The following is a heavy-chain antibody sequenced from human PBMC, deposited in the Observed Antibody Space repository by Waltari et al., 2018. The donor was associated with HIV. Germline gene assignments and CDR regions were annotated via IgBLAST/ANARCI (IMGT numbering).Heavy chain of an antibody. CDR3: TKSTNTYYLDSSGLGAFDI. Sequence: EVQLLESGGALVQPGGSLRLSCAASGFPFSTYAMNWVRQAPGKVLEWVSSISGSGGSTHYADSLKGRFTISRDNSKNTLYLQMNSLGAEDTAIYSCTKSTNTYYLDSSGLGAFDIWGQGTMVTVSS. CDR2: ISGSGGST. D-gene: IGHD3-22*01. J-gene: IGHJ3*02. V-gene: IGHV3-23*01. CDR1: GFPFSTYA.